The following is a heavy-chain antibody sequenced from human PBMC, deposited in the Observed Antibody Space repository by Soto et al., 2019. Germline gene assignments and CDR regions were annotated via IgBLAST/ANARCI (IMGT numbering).Heavy chain of an antibody. CDR3: ARDDGNFDY. CDR2: IYYSGST. V-gene: IGHV4-59*01. J-gene: IGHJ4*02. Sequence: PSETLALTCTVSGVSISSYYWSWIRHPPGRGLEWIGYIYYSGSTNYNPSLKSRVTISVDTSKNQFSLKLSSVTAADTAVYYCARDDGNFDYWGQGTLVTVSS. CDR1: GVSISSYY. D-gene: IGHD2-15*01.